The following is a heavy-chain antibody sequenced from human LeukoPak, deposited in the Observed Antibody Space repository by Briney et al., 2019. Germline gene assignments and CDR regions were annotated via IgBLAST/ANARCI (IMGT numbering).Heavy chain of an antibody. D-gene: IGHD2-2*01. CDR2: ISYDGGNK. J-gene: IGHJ4*02. Sequence: GGSLRLSCAASGFIFRKYVMSWVRQAPGKGLEWVAVISYDGGNKYYADSVKGRFTISRDNSKNTLYLQMNSLRAEDTAVYYCAKVRGGVVPAASFDYWGQGTLVTVSS. V-gene: IGHV3-30*18. CDR1: GFIFRKYV. CDR3: AKVRGGVVPAASFDY.